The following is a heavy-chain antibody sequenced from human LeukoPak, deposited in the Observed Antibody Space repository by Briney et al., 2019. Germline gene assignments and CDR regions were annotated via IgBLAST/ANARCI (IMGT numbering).Heavy chain of an antibody. V-gene: IGHV3-23*01. CDR2: ISTSGGGI. D-gene: IGHD3-22*01. J-gene: IGHJ4*02. CDR3: ARDGFDYYDSSGYYYFDS. CDR1: GFTFSNYA. Sequence: GGSLRLSCAASGFTFSNYAMSWVRQAPGKGLEWVSGISTSGGGIYYADSVKGRFTISRDNSTNTLYLQMYSLRADDTAVYYCARDGFDYYDSSGYYYFDSWGQGTLVTVSS.